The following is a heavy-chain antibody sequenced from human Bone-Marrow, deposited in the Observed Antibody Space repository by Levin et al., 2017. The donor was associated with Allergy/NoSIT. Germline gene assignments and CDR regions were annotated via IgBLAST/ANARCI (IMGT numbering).Heavy chain of an antibody. J-gene: IGHJ4*02. CDR1: GYRFGSYG. CDR3: ARDIGYGGGDCLDY. D-gene: IGHD2-21*02. CDR2: ISYDGVNT. V-gene: IGHV3-30*03. Sequence: AGGSLRLSCGGSGYRFGSYGMHWVRQAPGKGLEWVAVISYDGVNTYYVDSVKGRFTISRDNSKNMLYLEMNSLREEDTAVYFCARDIGYGGGDCLDYWGQGSLVTVSS.